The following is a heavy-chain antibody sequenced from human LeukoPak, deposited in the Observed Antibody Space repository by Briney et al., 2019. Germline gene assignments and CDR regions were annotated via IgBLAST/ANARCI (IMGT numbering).Heavy chain of an antibody. J-gene: IGHJ4*02. CDR3: ARDWAALTYCGGDCYGGYFDY. CDR2: IIPIFGTA. CDR1: GGTFSSYA. Sequence: SVKVSCKASGGTFSSYAISWVRQAPGQGLEWMGRIIPIFGTANCAQKFQGRVTITTDESTSTAYMELSSLRSEDTAVYYCARDWAALTYCGGDCYGGYFDYWGQGTLVTVSS. D-gene: IGHD2-21*02. V-gene: IGHV1-69*05.